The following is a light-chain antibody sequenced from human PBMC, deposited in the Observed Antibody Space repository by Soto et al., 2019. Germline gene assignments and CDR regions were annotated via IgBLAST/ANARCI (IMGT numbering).Light chain of an antibody. J-gene: IGKJ1*01. Sequence: DIQMTQSPSSLSASVGDRVTITCRASQSISDYLNWYQQKPGKAPKLLIYAASNLQSGVPSRFSGSGSGTDFTLTISSLQPEDFATYYCQQSFSTRDWTFGQGTKVDIK. CDR2: AAS. CDR1: QSISDY. CDR3: QQSFSTRDWT. V-gene: IGKV1-39*01.